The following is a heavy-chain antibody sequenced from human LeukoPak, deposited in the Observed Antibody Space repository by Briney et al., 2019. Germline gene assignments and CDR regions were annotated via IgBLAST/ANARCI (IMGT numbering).Heavy chain of an antibody. CDR3: ASRSDTAMRFDY. CDR2: TNHSGST. CDR1: GGSFSGYY. V-gene: IGHV4-34*01. D-gene: IGHD5-18*01. Sequence: PSETLSLTCAVYGGSFSGYYWSWIRQPLGKGLEWIGETNHSGSTNYNPSLKSRVTISVDTSKNQFSLKLSSVTAADTAVYYCASRSDTAMRFDYWGQGTLVTVSS. J-gene: IGHJ4*02.